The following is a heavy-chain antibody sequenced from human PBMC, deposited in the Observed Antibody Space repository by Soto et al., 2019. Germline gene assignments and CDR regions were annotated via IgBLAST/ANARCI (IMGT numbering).Heavy chain of an antibody. CDR3: AGGAVHTPTWMGA. D-gene: IGHD2-15*01. V-gene: IGHV1-69*08. CDR2: LIPAVGQA. J-gene: IGHJ5*02. Sequence: SVKVSCKASGGAFSGYTFNWVRQAPGQGLEWMGRLIPAVGQANNAQKFQGRLTITADESASTVYLDLTSLTSEDTAVYFCAGGAVHTPTWMGAWGQGTLVTVSS. CDR1: GGAFSGYT.